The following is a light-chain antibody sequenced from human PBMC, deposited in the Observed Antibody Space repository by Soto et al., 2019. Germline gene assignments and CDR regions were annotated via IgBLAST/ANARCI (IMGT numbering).Light chain of an antibody. V-gene: IGLV2-14*01. CDR2: DVS. J-gene: IGLJ2*01. CDR3: SSYTYTTTLVV. CDR1: SSDVGGYNY. Sequence: QSALTQPASVSGSPGQSITISCTGTSSDVGGYNYVSWYQQHPGKAPKLLIYDVSDRPSGVSNRFSGSKSDNTASLTISGLQAEDEADYYCSSYTYTTTLVVFGGGTKVTVL.